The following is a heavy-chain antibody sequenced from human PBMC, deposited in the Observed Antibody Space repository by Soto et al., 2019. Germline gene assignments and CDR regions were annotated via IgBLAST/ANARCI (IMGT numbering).Heavy chain of an antibody. D-gene: IGHD3-10*01. CDR1: GGSISSGGYY. CDR3: ASPLLRGITMVRGWFDP. CDR2: IYYSGST. V-gene: IGHV4-31*03. J-gene: IGHJ5*02. Sequence: QVQLQESGPGLVKPSQTLSLTCTVSGGSISSGGYYWSWIRQHPGKGLEWIGYIYYSGSTYYNPSLKSRATISVDTFKNQFSLKLSSVPAADTAVYYCASPLLRGITMVRGWFDPWGQGTLVTVSS.